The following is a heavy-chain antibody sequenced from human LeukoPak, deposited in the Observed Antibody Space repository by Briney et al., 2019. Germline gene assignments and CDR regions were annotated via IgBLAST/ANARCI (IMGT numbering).Heavy chain of an antibody. V-gene: IGHV4-39*07. J-gene: IGHJ4*02. CDR1: GGSISSSSYY. CDR2: IYYSGST. D-gene: IGHD4-17*01. Sequence: SETLSLTCTVSGGSISSSSYYWGWIRQPPGKGLEWIGSIYYSGSTYYNPSLKSRVTISVDTSKNQFSLKLSSVTAADTAVYYCARVTGGGDWGTTVTTVLHGDYWGQGTLVTVSS. CDR3: ARVTGGGDWGTTVTTVLHGDY.